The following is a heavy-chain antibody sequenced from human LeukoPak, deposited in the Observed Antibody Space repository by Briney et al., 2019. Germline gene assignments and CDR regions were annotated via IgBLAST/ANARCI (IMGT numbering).Heavy chain of an antibody. CDR3: ARIETGYNSGGYYHYYFNY. J-gene: IGHJ4*02. CDR2: IYYSGST. CDR1: GGSISSSSYY. V-gene: IGHV4-39*01. Sequence: SETLSLTCTVSGGSISSSSYYWGWIRQPPGKGLEWIGSIYYSGSTYYNSSLKSRVTISVDTSKNQFSLKLSSVTAAETAVYCCARIETGYNSGGYYHYYFNYWGEGTLVTVSS. D-gene: IGHD3-22*01.